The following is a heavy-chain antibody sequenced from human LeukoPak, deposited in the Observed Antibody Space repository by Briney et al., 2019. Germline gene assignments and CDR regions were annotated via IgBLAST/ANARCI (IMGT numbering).Heavy chain of an antibody. J-gene: IGHJ4*02. CDR3: GARAY. CDR1: GFSFKTYW. Sequence: GGSVTLSCAASGFSFKTYWMIWVRRPPGKGLEWVANINQDGSEKYYVDSVKGRFTVSRDNAKNSLYLQLNNLRAEDTAVYYCGARAYWGQGTLVTVS. CDR2: INQDGSEK. V-gene: IGHV3-7*01.